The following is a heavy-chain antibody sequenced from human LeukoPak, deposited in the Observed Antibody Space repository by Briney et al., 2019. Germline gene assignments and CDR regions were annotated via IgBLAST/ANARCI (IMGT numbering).Heavy chain of an antibody. CDR2: INHSGST. D-gene: IGHD3-22*01. J-gene: IGHJ3*02. CDR1: GGSFSGYY. Sequence: PSETLSLTCAVYGGSFSGYYWSWIRQPPGKGLEWIGEINHSGSTNYNPSLKSRVTISVDTSMNQFSLKLSSVTAADTAVYYCATLKKPNYYDSSGSLGNDAFDIWGQGTMVTVSS. V-gene: IGHV4-34*01. CDR3: ATLKKPNYYDSSGSLGNDAFDI.